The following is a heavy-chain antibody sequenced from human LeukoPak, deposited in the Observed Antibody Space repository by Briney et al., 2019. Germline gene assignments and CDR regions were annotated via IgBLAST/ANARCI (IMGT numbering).Heavy chain of an antibody. CDR1: GFTFSSYA. CDR3: AKGVDYDFWSGENWFDP. CDR2: ISGSGGST. Sequence: GGSLRLSCAASGFTFSSYAMSWVRQAPGKGLEWVSAISGSGGSTYYADSVEGRFTISRDNSKNTLYLQMNSLRAEDTAVYYCAKGVDYDFWSGENWFDPWGQGTLVTVSS. V-gene: IGHV3-23*01. J-gene: IGHJ5*02. D-gene: IGHD3-3*01.